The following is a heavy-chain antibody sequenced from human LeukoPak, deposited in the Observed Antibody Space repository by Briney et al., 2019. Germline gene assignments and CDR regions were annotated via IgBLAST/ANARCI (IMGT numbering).Heavy chain of an antibody. V-gene: IGHV3-23*01. J-gene: IGHJ4*02. Sequence: PGGSLRLSCAASGFTFSSYAMSWVRQAPGKGLEWVSAISGSGGSTYYADTVKGRFTISRDNSKNTLYLKMTSLRAEDTAVYYCAEDLILAGFGELLGSFVAILDYWGQGTLVTVSS. CDR1: GFTFSSYA. CDR3: AEDLILAGFGELLGSFVAILDY. D-gene: IGHD3-10*01. CDR2: ISGSGGST.